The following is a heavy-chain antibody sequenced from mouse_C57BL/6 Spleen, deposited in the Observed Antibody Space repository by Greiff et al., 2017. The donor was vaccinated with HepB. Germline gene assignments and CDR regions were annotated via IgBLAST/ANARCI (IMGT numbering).Heavy chain of an antibody. J-gene: IGHJ4*01. CDR2: INPSTGGT. CDR1: GYSFTGYY. CDR3: ARFGYYGSSLYAMDY. Sequence: VQLQQSGPELVKPGASVKISCKASGYSFTGYYMNWVKQSPEKSLEWIGEINPSTGGTTYNQKFKAKATLTVDKSSSTAYMQLKSLTSEDSAVYYCARFGYYGSSLYAMDYWGQGTSVTVSS. D-gene: IGHD1-1*01. V-gene: IGHV1-42*01.